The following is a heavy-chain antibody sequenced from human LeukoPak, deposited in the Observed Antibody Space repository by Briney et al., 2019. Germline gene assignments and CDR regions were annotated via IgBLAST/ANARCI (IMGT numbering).Heavy chain of an antibody. D-gene: IGHD1-26*01. J-gene: IGHJ4*02. Sequence: GGSLRLSCAASGFTFSDHAMHWVRQAPGKGLEWVSAVGIAADTFYPGSVKGRFTISRENAKNSLYLRMNNLRVEDTAVYYCVRQKKSHGNFDYWGQGTLVTVSS. CDR2: VGIAADT. CDR1: GFTFSDHA. CDR3: VRQKKSHGNFDY. V-gene: IGHV3-13*01.